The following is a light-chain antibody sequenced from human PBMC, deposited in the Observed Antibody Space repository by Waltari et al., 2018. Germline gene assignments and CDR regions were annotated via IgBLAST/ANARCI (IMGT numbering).Light chain of an antibody. CDR3: QQYYTTPYT. Sequence: DIVMTQSPDSLAMSLGARATINCNPSQRVLYSANNKNYLAWYQQKPGQPPNLLIYWASTRESGVPDRFSGSGSGTDFTLTISSLQAEDVAVYYCQQYYTTPYTFGQGTKLEIK. CDR1: QRVLYSANNKNY. V-gene: IGKV4-1*01. J-gene: IGKJ2*01. CDR2: WAS.